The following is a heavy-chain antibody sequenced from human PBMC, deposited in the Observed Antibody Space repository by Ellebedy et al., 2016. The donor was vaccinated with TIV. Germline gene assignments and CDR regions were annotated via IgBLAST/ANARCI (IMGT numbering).Heavy chain of an antibody. CDR3: AKGAYLNWFDP. Sequence: PGGSLRLSCAASGFTFSRYAMSWVRQAPGMGLAWVSAISGSSGHTYYADSVKGRFTISSDNSKNTLYLQMNSLRAYDTAIYYCAKGAYLNWFDPWGQGNLVTVSS. CDR2: ISGSSGHT. J-gene: IGHJ5*02. V-gene: IGHV3-23*01. CDR1: GFTFSRYA.